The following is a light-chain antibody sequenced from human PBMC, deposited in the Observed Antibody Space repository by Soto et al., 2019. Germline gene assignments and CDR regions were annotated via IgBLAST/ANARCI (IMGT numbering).Light chain of an antibody. V-gene: IGKV3-11*01. CDR3: QQRSNWPKT. CDR1: QSVSSY. Sequence: EIVLTQSPATLSLSPGERATLSCRASQSVSSYLAWYQQKPGQAPRLLIYDASNRATGIPARFSGSGSGTDFTLTISSLEPEDFAVYYCQQRSNWPKTFGQWTK. J-gene: IGKJ1*01. CDR2: DAS.